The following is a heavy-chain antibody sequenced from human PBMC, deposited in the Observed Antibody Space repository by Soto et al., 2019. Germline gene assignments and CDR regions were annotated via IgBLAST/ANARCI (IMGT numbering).Heavy chain of an antibody. Sequence: PSETLSLTCTVSGGSISSSSYYWGWIRQPPGKGLEWIGGIYYRGSTYYNPSLKSRITVSVDTSKNQFSLKLSSVTAADTAVYYCARHGSGSYYNNWFDSWGQGTLVTVS. D-gene: IGHD3-10*01. CDR1: GGSISSSSYY. CDR2: IYYRGST. J-gene: IGHJ5*01. CDR3: ARHGSGSYYNNWFDS. V-gene: IGHV4-39*01.